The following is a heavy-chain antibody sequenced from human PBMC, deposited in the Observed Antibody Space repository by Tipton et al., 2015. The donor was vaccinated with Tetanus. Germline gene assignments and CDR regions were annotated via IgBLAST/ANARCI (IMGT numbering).Heavy chain of an antibody. Sequence: SLRLSCAESGFSFSTYNFHWVRQAPGKGLEWVAVIWYDGTTKYYADSVNGRFTISRDNSKNTLFLQMNSLRAEDTAVYYCARETSLTTSYWVQGTLVTVSS. D-gene: IGHD4-17*01. CDR3: ARETSLTTSY. J-gene: IGHJ1*01. CDR2: IWYDGTTK. CDR1: GFSFSTYN. V-gene: IGHV3-33*01.